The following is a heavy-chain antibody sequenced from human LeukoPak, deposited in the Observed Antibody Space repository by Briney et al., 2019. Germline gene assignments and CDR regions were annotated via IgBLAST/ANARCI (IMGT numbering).Heavy chain of an antibody. D-gene: IGHD4-17*01. J-gene: IGHJ6*03. CDR3: ARAAYGDYRYYCFYLDV. V-gene: IGHV4-4*07. CDR1: GGSINSYY. CDR2: IYTSGSS. Sequence: SETLSLTCTVSGGSINSYYWSWIRQPAGKGLEWIGRIYTSGSSNYNPYLKSRVTMSVDTSKNQFSLRLTSVTAADTAVYYCARAAYGDYRYYCFYLDVWGKGTTVTVSS.